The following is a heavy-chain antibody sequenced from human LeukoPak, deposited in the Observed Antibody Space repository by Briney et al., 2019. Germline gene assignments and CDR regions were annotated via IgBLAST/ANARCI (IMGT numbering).Heavy chain of an antibody. J-gene: IGHJ3*02. V-gene: IGHV3-33*01. CDR1: GFTFSSYG. Sequence: GGSLRLSCAVSGFTFSSYGMHWVRQAPGKGLEWVAVIWFDGSNKYYADSVKGRFTISRDNFKNTLYLQMNGLGAEDTAVYYCARDDARDGNGIDIWGQGTMVTVSS. D-gene: IGHD2-8*01. CDR3: ARDDARDGNGIDI. CDR2: IWFDGSNK.